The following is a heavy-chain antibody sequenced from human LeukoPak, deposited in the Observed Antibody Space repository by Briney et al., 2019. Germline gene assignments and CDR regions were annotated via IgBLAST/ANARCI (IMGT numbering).Heavy chain of an antibody. V-gene: IGHV3-23*01. D-gene: IGHD6-19*01. Sequence: GGSLRLSCAASGFTFTSYAMTWVRQAPGKGQEWVSAISGSGGSTYYADSVKGRFTISRDFSKNTLYLQMNSLRAEDAAVYHCAKLSIAGLYSSGWSHDYWGQGTLVTVSS. CDR1: GFTFTSYA. CDR2: ISGSGGST. CDR3: AKLSIAGLYSSGWSHDY. J-gene: IGHJ4*02.